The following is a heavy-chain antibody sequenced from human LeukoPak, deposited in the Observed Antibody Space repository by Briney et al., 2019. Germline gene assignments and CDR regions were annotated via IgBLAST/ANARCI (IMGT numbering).Heavy chain of an antibody. CDR2: ISGSGVYK. V-gene: IGHV3-23*01. J-gene: IGHJ4*02. CDR3: AKVSCTGGTCSSFDY. CDR1: GFTFSSFV. D-gene: IGHD2-8*02. Sequence: GSLRLSCAASGFTFSSFVMSWVRQAPGKGLGWVSSISGSGVYKYYTDSVKGRFTISRDNSKNTLYVQMNSLRAEDTAVYYGAKVSCTGGTCSSFDYWGQGTLATVSS.